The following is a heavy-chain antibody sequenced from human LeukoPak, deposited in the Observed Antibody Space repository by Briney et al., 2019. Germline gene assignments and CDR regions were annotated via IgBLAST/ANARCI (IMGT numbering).Heavy chain of an antibody. Sequence: GGSLRLSSAASGFTFSSNYMSWVRQAPGKGLEWVSVIYSGGSTYYADSVKGRFTISRDNSKNTLYLQMNSLRAEDTAVYYCASAAYYDFWSGYYFSEYFQHWGQGTLVTVSS. CDR3: ASAAYYDFWSGYYFSEYFQH. CDR2: IYSGGST. J-gene: IGHJ1*01. D-gene: IGHD3-3*01. V-gene: IGHV3-53*01. CDR1: GFTFSSNY.